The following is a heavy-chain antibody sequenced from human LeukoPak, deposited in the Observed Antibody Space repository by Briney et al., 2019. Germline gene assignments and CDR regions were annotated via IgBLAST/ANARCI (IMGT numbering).Heavy chain of an antibody. CDR3: ARHGPGFGDYYYGMDV. Sequence: PSETLSLTCTVSGGSISSSSYSWGWIRQPPGKGLEWIGSIYYSGSTYYNPSLKSRVTISVDTSKNQFSLKLSSVTAADTAVYYCARHGPGFGDYYYGMDVWGQGTTVTVSS. D-gene: IGHD3-10*01. CDR2: IYYSGST. V-gene: IGHV4-39*01. J-gene: IGHJ6*02. CDR1: GGSISSSSYS.